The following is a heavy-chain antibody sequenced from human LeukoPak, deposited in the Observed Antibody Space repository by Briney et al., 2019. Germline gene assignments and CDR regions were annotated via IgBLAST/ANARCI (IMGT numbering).Heavy chain of an antibody. CDR2: INAGNGNT. CDR1: GYTFTSYA. Sequence: GASVKVSCKASGYTFTSYAVQWVRQAPGQRLEWMGWINAGNGNTKYSQKFQGGVTITRDTSASTAYMELSSLRSEDTAVYYCAREEWAGYCSSTSCYYYYGMDVWGQGTTVTVSS. D-gene: IGHD2-2*01. CDR3: AREEWAGYCSSTSCYYYYGMDV. V-gene: IGHV1-3*01. J-gene: IGHJ6*02.